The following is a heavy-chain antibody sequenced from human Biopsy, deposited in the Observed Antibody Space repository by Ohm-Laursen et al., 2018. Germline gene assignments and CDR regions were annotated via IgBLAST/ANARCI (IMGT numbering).Heavy chain of an antibody. J-gene: IGHJ4*02. CDR1: GFTFSSHA. Sequence: GSLRLSCTASGFTFSSHAMSWVRQAPGKGLECVSVINGSGGSTYYADPVKGRFTISRDNSKNTLYLHMNSLRAEDTAVYFCAKFEGDPTPSYYFDYWGQGTLVTVSS. V-gene: IGHV3-23*01. D-gene: IGHD3-10*01. CDR2: INGSGGST. CDR3: AKFEGDPTPSYYFDY.